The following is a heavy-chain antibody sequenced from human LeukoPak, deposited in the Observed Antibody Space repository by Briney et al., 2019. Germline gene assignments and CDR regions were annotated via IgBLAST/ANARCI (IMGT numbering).Heavy chain of an antibody. CDR1: GFTFSRYA. CDR3: AKGRQYSGSYDAFDI. Sequence: GGSLGLSCAASGFTFSRYAMSWVRQAPGKGLEWVSGISGGGGSTYYADSVKGRLTISRDNSKNTLYLQMNSLRAEDTAVYYCAKGRQYSGSYDAFDIWGQGTMVTVSS. V-gene: IGHV3-23*01. CDR2: ISGGGGST. J-gene: IGHJ3*02. D-gene: IGHD1-26*01.